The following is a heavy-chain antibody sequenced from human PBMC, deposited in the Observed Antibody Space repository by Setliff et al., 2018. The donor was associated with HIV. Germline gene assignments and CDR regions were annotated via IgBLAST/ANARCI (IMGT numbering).Heavy chain of an antibody. CDR2: TNNDGSIT. J-gene: IGHJ4*02. V-gene: IGHV3-74*01. Sequence: PGGSLRLSCAASGFTLSDHWMHWVRQVPGKGLVWVSRTNNDGSITNYADFVKGRFTMSRDNAKNSLYLQMDSLRAEDTAVYYCAPLVGATVAPSYWGQGTLVTVSS. CDR3: APLVGATVAPSY. D-gene: IGHD1-26*01. CDR1: GFTLSDHW.